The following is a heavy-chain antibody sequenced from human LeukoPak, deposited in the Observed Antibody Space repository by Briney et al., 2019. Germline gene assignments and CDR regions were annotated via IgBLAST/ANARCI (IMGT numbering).Heavy chain of an antibody. CDR1: GFTFSSYS. D-gene: IGHD4-17*01. V-gene: IGHV3-21*01. Sequence: GGSLRLSCAASGFTFSSYSMNWVRQAPGKGLEWVSSISSSSYIYYADSVKGRFTISRDNAKNSLYLQMNSLRAEDTAVYYCARDLSLYGDLPVSLNYYYYGMDVWGQGTTVTVSS. J-gene: IGHJ6*02. CDR2: ISSSSYI. CDR3: ARDLSLYGDLPVSLNYYYYGMDV.